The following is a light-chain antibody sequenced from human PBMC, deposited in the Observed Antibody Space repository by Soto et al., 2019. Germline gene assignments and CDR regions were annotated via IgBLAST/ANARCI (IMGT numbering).Light chain of an antibody. CDR1: VGLV. CDR2: EVS. Sequence: QSALTQPASVSGSPGQSITISCTGTVGLVSWYQQHPGKSPKLIVYEVSHRPSGVSSRFSGSKSGNTASLTISGLQTEDEADYYCSSYTTVFTYVFGTGTKVTVL. V-gene: IGLV2-14*01. CDR3: SSYTTVFTYV. J-gene: IGLJ1*01.